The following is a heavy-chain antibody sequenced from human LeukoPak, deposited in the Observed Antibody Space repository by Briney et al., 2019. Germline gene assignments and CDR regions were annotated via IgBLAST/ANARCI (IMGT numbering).Heavy chain of an antibody. CDR1: GFTVSSNY. V-gene: IGHV3-53*01. CDR2: IYSGGST. CDR3: ARDTEKRFLEWLLSY. D-gene: IGHD3-3*01. Sequence: GGSLRLSCAASGFTVSSNYMSWVRQAPGKGLEWVSVIYSGGSTYYADSVKGRFTISRDNSKNTLYLQMNSLRAEDTAVYYCARDTEKRFLEWLLSYWGQGTLVTVSS. J-gene: IGHJ4*02.